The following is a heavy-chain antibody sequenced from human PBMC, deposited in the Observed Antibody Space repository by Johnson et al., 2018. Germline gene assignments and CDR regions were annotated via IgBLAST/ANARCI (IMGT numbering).Heavy chain of an antibody. J-gene: IGHJ6*03. Sequence: VQLVESGGGVVQPGRSLRLSCAASGITFSSQGMYWVRQAPGKGLEWVAVISYDVKNKYYADSVKGRFTISRDNSKNTVSLPMNSLRVEDTAVYYCARGGQQLLVRTYMDVWGKGTAVTVSS. CDR2: ISYDVKNK. CDR3: ARGGQQLLVRTYMDV. D-gene: IGHD6-19*01. V-gene: IGHV3-30*03. CDR1: GITFSSQG.